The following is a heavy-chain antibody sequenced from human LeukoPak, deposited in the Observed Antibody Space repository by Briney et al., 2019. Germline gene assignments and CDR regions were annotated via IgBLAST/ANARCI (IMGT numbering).Heavy chain of an antibody. CDR1: DFTFSGSA. CDR3: AKERGFREPFDY. Sequence: GGSLRLSCAASDFTFSGSAIHWVRQASGKGLEWVGRIKTRSNNYATAYAASVKGRFTVSRDDSKNPAYLQMNSLRAEDTAVYYCAKERGFREPFDYWGQGTLVTVSS. J-gene: IGHJ4*02. V-gene: IGHV3-73*01. CDR2: IKTRSNNYAT. D-gene: IGHD5-24*01.